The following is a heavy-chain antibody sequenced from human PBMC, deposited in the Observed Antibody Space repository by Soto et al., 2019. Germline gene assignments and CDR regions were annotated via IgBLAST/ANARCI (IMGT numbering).Heavy chain of an antibody. Sequence: PSETLSLTCTVSGGSISSYYWSRIRQPAGKGLEWIGRIYTSGSTNYNPSLKSRVTMSVDTSKNQFSLKLSSVTAADTAVYYCARDNLLVGATNWFDPWGQGTLVTVSS. CDR2: IYTSGST. CDR1: GGSISSYY. CDR3: ARDNLLVGATNWFDP. D-gene: IGHD1-26*01. V-gene: IGHV4-4*07. J-gene: IGHJ5*02.